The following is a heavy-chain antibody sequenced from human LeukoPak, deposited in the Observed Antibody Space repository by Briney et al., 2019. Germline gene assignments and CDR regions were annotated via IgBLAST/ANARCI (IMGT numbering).Heavy chain of an antibody. CDR1: GYTFTNYW. V-gene: IGHV5-51*01. J-gene: IGHJ4*02. CDR3: ARVLYSSDWLYYFDY. CDR2: IYPGDSDT. D-gene: IGHD6-19*01. Sequence: GESLKISCKGSGYTFTNYWIGWVRQMPGKGPEWMAIIYPGDSDTTYDPAFQGQVTFSVDKSVSTAYLQWSSLKASDTAMYYCARVLYSSDWLYYFDYWGQGTLVTVSS.